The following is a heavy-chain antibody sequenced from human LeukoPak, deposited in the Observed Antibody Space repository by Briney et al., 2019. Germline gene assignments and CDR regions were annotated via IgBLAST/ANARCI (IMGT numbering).Heavy chain of an antibody. Sequence: SVKASCKASGGTFSSYAISWVRQAPGRGLEWMGGIIPIFGTANYAQKFQGRVTITADESTSTAYMELSSLRSEDTAVYYCASRDRPRYDILTGYSPHYYYYGMDVWGQGTTVTVSS. D-gene: IGHD3-9*01. CDR3: ASRDRPRYDILTGYSPHYYYYGMDV. V-gene: IGHV1-69*13. CDR1: GGTFSSYA. J-gene: IGHJ6*02. CDR2: IIPIFGTA.